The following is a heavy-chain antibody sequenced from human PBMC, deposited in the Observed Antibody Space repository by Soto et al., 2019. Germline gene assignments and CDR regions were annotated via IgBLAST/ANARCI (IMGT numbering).Heavy chain of an antibody. CDR3: AKDFSWRPYCGGDCPRNDY. CDR2: ISGSGGST. Sequence: GGSLRLSCAASGFTFSSYAMSWVRQAPGKGLEWVSAISGSGGSTYYADSVKGRFTISRDNSKNTLYLQMNSLRAEDTAVYYCAKDFSWRPYCGGDCPRNDYWGQGTLVTVSS. J-gene: IGHJ4*02. CDR1: GFTFSSYA. V-gene: IGHV3-23*01. D-gene: IGHD2-21*02.